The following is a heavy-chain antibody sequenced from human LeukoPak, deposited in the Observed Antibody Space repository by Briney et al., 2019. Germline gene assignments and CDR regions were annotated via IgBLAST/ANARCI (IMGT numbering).Heavy chain of an antibody. CDR3: AIVGASPTDY. V-gene: IGHV3-21*01. CDR1: GFPFSSYW. D-gene: IGHD1-26*01. CDR2: ISSSSSYI. J-gene: IGHJ4*02. Sequence: SGGSLRLSCAASGFPFSSYWMTWVRQAPGKGLEWVSSISSSSSYIYYADSVKGRFTISRDNAKNSLYLQMNSLRAEGTAVYYCAIVGASPTDYWGQGTLVTVSS.